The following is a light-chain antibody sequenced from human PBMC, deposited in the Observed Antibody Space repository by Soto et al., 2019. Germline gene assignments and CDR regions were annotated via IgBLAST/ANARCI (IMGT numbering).Light chain of an antibody. Sequence: QLVLTQPPSVSGAPGQRVTISCTGSSSNIGAGYDVHWYQQLPGTAPKLLIYGDSSRPSGVPDRFSGSKSGTSASLAITGLQAEDEADYYCQSYDSSLSGNVVFGGGTKVTVL. V-gene: IGLV1-40*01. CDR2: GDS. J-gene: IGLJ2*01. CDR1: SSNIGAGYD. CDR3: QSYDSSLSGNVV.